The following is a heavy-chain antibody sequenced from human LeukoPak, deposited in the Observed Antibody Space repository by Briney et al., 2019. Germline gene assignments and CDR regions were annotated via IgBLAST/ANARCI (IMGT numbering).Heavy chain of an antibody. V-gene: IGHV3-30*18. D-gene: IGHD4-23*01. CDR2: ISYDGSNK. J-gene: IGHJ4*02. CDR1: GFTFSSYG. CDR3: AKEFRATEVFDY. Sequence: PEGSLRLSCAASGFTFSSYGMHWVRQAPGKGLEWVAVISYDGSNKYYADSVKGRFTISRDNSKNTLYLQMNSLRAEDTAVYYCAKEFRATEVFDYWGQGTLVTVSS.